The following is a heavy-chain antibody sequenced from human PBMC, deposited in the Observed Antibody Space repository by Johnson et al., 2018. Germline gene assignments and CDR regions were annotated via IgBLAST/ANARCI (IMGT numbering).Heavy chain of an antibody. V-gene: IGHV1-69*01. CDR3: GREVEMATTSRGAFDI. D-gene: IGHD5-24*01. J-gene: IGHJ3*02. CDR1: GGTFSSYA. Sequence: QVQLVQSGAEVKKPGSSVKVSCKASGGTFSSYAISWVRQAPGQGLEWMGGIIPIFGTANYAQKFQGRVTITADESTSTAYMGLSSLRSEDPAVYYCGREVEMATTSRGAFDIWGQGTMVTVSS. CDR2: IIPIFGTA.